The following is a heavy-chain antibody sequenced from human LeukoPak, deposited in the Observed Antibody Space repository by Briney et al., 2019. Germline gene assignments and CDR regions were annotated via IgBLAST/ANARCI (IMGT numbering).Heavy chain of an antibody. Sequence: SGPTLVNPTQTLTLTCTFSGFSLSTSGMRVSWIRQPPGKALEWLARIDWDDDKFYSTSLKTRLTISKDTSKNQVVLTMTNMDPVDTATYYCARTGGYSYGHYYSYYMDVWGKGTTVTVSS. CDR1: GFSLSTSGMR. D-gene: IGHD5-18*01. CDR3: ARTGGYSYGHYYSYYMDV. CDR2: IDWDDDK. J-gene: IGHJ6*03. V-gene: IGHV2-70*04.